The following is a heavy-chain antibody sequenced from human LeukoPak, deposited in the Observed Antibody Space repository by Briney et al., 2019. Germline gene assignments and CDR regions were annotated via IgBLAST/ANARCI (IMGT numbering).Heavy chain of an antibody. Sequence: PGGPLRLSCAASGFTFDDYAMHWVRQAPGKGLEWVSGISWNSGSIGYADSVKGRFTISRDNAKNSLYLQMNSLRAEDTALYYCAKGGSTAMAKYYFDYWGQGTLVTVSS. J-gene: IGHJ4*02. CDR1: GFTFDDYA. CDR3: AKGGSTAMAKYYFDY. D-gene: IGHD5-18*01. CDR2: ISWNSGSI. V-gene: IGHV3-9*01.